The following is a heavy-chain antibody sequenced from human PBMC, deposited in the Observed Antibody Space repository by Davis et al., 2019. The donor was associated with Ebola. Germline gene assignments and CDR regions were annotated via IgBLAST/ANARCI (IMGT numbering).Heavy chain of an antibody. CDR2: ISRGGGAP. D-gene: IGHD3-22*01. V-gene: IGHV3-23*01. CDR3: AKHPTYDSSGYYYGNWFDP. CDR1: GFTFSTYV. J-gene: IGHJ5*02. Sequence: GESLKISCAASGFTFSTYVMGLVPSAPGTGLEWVSDISRGGGAPYYADSVKGRFTTFRDNPKNTLYLQMNSLRADDTAVYYCAKHPTYDSSGYYYGNWFDPWGQGTLVTVSS.